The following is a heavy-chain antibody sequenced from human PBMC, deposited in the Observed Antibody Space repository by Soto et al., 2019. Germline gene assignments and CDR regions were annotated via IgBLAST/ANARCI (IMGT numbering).Heavy chain of an antibody. J-gene: IGHJ5*02. CDR1: GFTFSSYS. CDR2: ISSSSSYI. V-gene: IGHV3-21*01. CDR3: ARDRLFSFFRPSGLFDP. Sequence: GGSLRLSCAASGFTFSSYSMNWVRQAPGKGLEWVSSISSSSSYIYYADSVKGRFTIPRDNAKNSLYLQMNSLRAEDTAVYYCARDRLFSFFRPSGLFDPWGQGTLVTVSS.